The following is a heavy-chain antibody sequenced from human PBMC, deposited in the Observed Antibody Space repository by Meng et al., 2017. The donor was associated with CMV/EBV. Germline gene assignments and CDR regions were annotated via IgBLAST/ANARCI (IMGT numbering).Heavy chain of an antibody. CDR1: GYTFTGYY. J-gene: IGHJ4*02. V-gene: IGHV1-2*02. Sequence: ASVKVSCKASGYTFTGYYMHWVRQAPGQGLEWMGWINPNSGGTNYAQKFQGRVTMTRDTSTSTVYMELSSLRSEDTAVYYCARGTLSGSSPAVFDYWGQGTLVTVSS. CDR2: INPNSGGT. CDR3: ARGTLSGSSPAVFDY. D-gene: IGHD1-26*01.